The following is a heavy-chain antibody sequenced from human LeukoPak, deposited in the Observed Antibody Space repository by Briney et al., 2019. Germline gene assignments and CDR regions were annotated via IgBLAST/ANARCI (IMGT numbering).Heavy chain of an antibody. CDR3: ARGDNYAFDI. CDR1: GFTLSSYG. V-gene: IGHV3-30*01. J-gene: IGHJ3*02. D-gene: IGHD5-24*01. Sequence: GGSLRLSCAASGFTLSSYGMLWVRQAPGKVPEWVALIPYDGSNKYYSDSVKGRFTISRDPSKNTLYLQMNSLRAKDTAVYYCARGDNYAFDIWGQGTMVTVSS. CDR2: IPYDGSNK.